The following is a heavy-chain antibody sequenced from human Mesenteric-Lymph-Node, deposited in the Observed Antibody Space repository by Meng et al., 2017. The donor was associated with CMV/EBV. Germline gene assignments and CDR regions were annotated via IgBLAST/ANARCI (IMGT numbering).Heavy chain of an antibody. V-gene: IGHV1-18*04. Sequence: KAYGYTFTSYGISWVRQAPGQGLEWMGWISAYNGNTNYAQKLQGRVTMTTDTSTSTAYMELRSLRSDDTAVYYCARRAAAGIVRFDYWGQGTLVTVSS. CDR1: GYTFTSYG. CDR3: ARRAAAGIVRFDY. CDR2: ISAYNGNT. J-gene: IGHJ4*02. D-gene: IGHD6-13*01.